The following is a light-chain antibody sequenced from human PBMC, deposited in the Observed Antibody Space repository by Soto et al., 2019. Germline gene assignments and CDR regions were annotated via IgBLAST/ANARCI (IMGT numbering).Light chain of an antibody. CDR1: QSVSNN. Sequence: EMVLTQSPATLSASPGERATLSCRVSQSVSNNLAWYQQKSGQAPRLLIYGASTRATGIPATFSGSGSGTEFTLTISSLQPEDSAVYYCQQFNVWPLTFGGGTKVDIK. CDR2: GAS. CDR3: QQFNVWPLT. V-gene: IGKV3-15*01. J-gene: IGKJ4*01.